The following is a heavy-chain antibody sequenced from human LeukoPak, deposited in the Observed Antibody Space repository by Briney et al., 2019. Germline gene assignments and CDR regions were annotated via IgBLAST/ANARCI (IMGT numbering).Heavy chain of an antibody. Sequence: GGPLRLSCAASGFTFSSYWMHGVRHVPGKGLVWVSRINTDGSSTNYADSVKGRFTISRDNAKNTLYVQVNSLRVEDTAVYYCARAGISGRPPDYWGQGTLVTVSS. V-gene: IGHV3-74*01. J-gene: IGHJ4*02. CDR2: INTDGSST. CDR3: ARAGISGRPPDY. CDR1: GFTFSSYW. D-gene: IGHD6-6*01.